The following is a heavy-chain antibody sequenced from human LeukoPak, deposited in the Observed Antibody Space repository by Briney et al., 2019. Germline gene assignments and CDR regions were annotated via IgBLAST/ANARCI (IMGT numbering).Heavy chain of an antibody. Sequence: ASVKVSCKASGYPFTGYYMHWVRQAPGQGLEWMGWINPNSGGTNYAQKFQGRVTMTRDTSISTAYMELSRLRSDDTAVYYCAILPLLTGDRDYWGQGTLVTVSS. V-gene: IGHV1-2*02. D-gene: IGHD7-27*01. CDR2: INPNSGGT. CDR1: GYPFTGYY. CDR3: AILPLLTGDRDY. J-gene: IGHJ4*02.